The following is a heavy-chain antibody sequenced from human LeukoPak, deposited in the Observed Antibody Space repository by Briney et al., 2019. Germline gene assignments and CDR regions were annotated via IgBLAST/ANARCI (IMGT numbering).Heavy chain of an antibody. D-gene: IGHD2-2*02. CDR1: GDSITSNYY. J-gene: IGHJ6*02. CDR3: PRHSSVGPLHTYIMHV. V-gene: IGHV4-38-2*02. CDR2: FYYTGLT. Sequence: SETLSLTCTVSGDSITSNYYWGWIRQPPGKGLEWIGTFYYTGLTYYKSSLRSRVSISIDTSNRQFSLKVRSVTAADTAVYYCPRHSSVGPLHTYIMHVWGQGTKVTVAS.